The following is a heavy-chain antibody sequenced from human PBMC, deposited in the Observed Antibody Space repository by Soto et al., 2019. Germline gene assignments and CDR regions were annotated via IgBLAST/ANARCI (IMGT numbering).Heavy chain of an antibody. CDR2: INDRGSI. D-gene: IGHD3-9*01. CDR3: ARESHDILTGPPWVWYFDL. CDR1: GGSFSGYY. J-gene: IGHJ2*01. Sequence: VQLQQWGAGPLRPLETLSLTCGVSGGSFSGYYWAWIRQSPGKGLEWIGEINDRGSINYNPSLKRRVSFSGDTSKNHYSLNLRSVTAADTAVYYCARESHDILTGPPWVWYFDLWGRGTLVTVSS. V-gene: IGHV4-34*01.